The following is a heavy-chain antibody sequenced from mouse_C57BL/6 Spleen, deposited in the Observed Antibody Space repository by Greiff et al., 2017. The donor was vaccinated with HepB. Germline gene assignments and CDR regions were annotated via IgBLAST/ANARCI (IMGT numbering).Heavy chain of an antibody. CDR2: IRSGGST. J-gene: IGHJ3*01. D-gene: IGHD2-2*01. Sequence: QVQLKESGPGLVQPSQSLSITCTVSGFSLTSYGVHWVRQSPGKGLEWLGVIRSGGSTDYNAAFMSRLSITKDNSKIQVFFKMNSLQADDTAIYYCAKTSGYDGAWFAYWGQGTLVTVSA. V-gene: IGHV2-5*01. CDR1: GFSLTSYG. CDR3: AKTSGYDGAWFAY.